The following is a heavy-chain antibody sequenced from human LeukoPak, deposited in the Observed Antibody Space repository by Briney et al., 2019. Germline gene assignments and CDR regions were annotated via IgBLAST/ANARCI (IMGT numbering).Heavy chain of an antibody. V-gene: IGHV1-18*01. D-gene: IGHD3-16*01. Sequence: ASVKVSCKASGYTFTSYGISWVRQAPGQGLEWMGWISAYNGNTNYAQKLQGRVTMTTDTSTSTAYMELRSLRAEDTALYYCAKDYTIMLRACDYWGQGTLVTVSS. CDR3: AKDYTIMLRACDY. CDR2: ISAYNGNT. J-gene: IGHJ4*02. CDR1: GYTFTSYG.